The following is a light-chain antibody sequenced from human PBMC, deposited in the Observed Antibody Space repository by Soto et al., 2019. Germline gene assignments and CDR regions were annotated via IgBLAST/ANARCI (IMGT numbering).Light chain of an antibody. CDR2: DAS. Sequence: DIVLTLTPATVSMSPGERATLSCRTSQSVYIYLAWNQQKPGQAPRLLIYDASTRADGIPARFSGSGSGTDFTLTIVSLEPEDIAVYYCHQRTTLPLLTFGGGT. J-gene: IGKJ4*01. CDR3: HQRTTLPLLT. V-gene: IGKV3-11*01. CDR1: QSVYIY.